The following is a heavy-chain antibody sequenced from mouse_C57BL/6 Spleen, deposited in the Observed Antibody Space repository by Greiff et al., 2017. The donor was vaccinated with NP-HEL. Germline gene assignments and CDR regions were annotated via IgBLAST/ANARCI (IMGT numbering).Heavy chain of an antibody. CDR3: ARGANWDGHFDY. CDR2: INPGSGGT. J-gene: IGHJ2*01. Sequence: VQLQQSGAELVRPGTSVKVSCKASGYAFTNYLIEWVKQRPGQGLEWIGVINPGSGGTNYNEKFKGKATLTADKSSSTAYMQLSSLTSEDSAVYFCARGANWDGHFDYWGQGTTLTVSS. CDR1: GYAFTNYL. V-gene: IGHV1-54*01. D-gene: IGHD4-1*01.